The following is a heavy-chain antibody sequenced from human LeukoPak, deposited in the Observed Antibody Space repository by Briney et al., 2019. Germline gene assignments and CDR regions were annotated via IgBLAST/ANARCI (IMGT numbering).Heavy chain of an antibody. Sequence: SVKVSCKASGGTFSSYAINWVRQAPAQGLEWMGGIIPIFGTANYAQKFQGRVTITADESTSTAYMEQSSLRSEDTAVYYCARDPGDIDAFDIWGQGTMVTVSS. J-gene: IGHJ3*02. CDR2: IIPIFGTA. CDR3: ARDPGDIDAFDI. D-gene: IGHD5-12*01. CDR1: GGTFSSYA. V-gene: IGHV1-69*13.